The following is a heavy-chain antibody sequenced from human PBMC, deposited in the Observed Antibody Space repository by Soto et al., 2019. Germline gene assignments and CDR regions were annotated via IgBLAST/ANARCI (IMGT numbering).Heavy chain of an antibody. J-gene: IGHJ4*02. D-gene: IGHD4-17*01. Sequence: SLTLSLTCAVSGGSISSGGYCCNFIRQPPGKGLEWIGYIYHSGSTYYNPSLKSRVTISVDRSKNQFSLKLSSVTAADTAVYYCARGMTTVTTFDYWGQGTLVTVSS. V-gene: IGHV4-30-2*01. CDR2: IYHSGST. CDR3: ARGMTTVTTFDY. CDR1: GGSISSGGYC.